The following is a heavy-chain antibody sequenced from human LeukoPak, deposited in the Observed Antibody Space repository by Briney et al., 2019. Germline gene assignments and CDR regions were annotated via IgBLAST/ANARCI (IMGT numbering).Heavy chain of an antibody. V-gene: IGHV4-34*01. CDR2: INHSGST. D-gene: IGHD3-16*01. J-gene: IGHJ4*02. CDR1: GGSFSGYY. CDR3: ARGRGRYVYVWGTPGYFDY. Sequence: SETLSLTCAVYGGSFSGYYWSWIRQPPGKGLEWIGEINHSGSTNYNPSLKSRVTISVDTSKNQFSLKLSSVTAADTAVYYCARGRGRYVYVWGTPGYFDYWGQGTLVTVSS.